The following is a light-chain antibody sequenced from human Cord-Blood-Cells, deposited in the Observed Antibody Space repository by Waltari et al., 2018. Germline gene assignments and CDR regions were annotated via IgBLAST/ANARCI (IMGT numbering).Light chain of an antibody. CDR3: QQYYSTPRT. V-gene: IGKV4-1*01. J-gene: IGKJ4*01. CDR2: WAS. CDR1: QSVLYSSNNKNY. Sequence: DIVMTQSPDSLAVSLGERATINCKSSQSVLYSSNNKNYVAWYQQKPGQPPKLLIYWASTRESWVPDRFSGSGSGTDFTLTISSLQAEDVAVYYCQQYYSTPRTFGGGTKVEIK.